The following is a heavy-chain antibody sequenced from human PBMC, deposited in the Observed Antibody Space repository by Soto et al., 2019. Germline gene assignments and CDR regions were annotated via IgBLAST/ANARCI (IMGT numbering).Heavy chain of an antibody. V-gene: IGHV4-59*01. CDR3: ARGSSDFWSGYYLNFDY. J-gene: IGHJ4*02. Sequence: SETLSLTCTVSGGSISSYYWSWIRQPPGKGLEWIGYIYYSGSTNYNPSLKSRVTISVDTSKNQFSLKLSSVTAADTAVYYCARGSSDFWSGYYLNFDYWGQGTLVTVSS. D-gene: IGHD3-3*01. CDR1: GGSISSYY. CDR2: IYYSGST.